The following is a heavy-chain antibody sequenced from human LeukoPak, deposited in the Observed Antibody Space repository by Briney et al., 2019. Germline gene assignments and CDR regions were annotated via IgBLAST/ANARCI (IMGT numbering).Heavy chain of an antibody. CDR3: AKGTSTYSSGSFDH. Sequence: GGSLRLSCAASGFIFSTYGMGWVRQAPGKGLEWVSFVRGSGSIAYYADSGKVRFTISRDNSKNTLYLQMNSPRADDTAVYYCAKGTSTYSSGSFDHWGRGTLVTVSS. CDR1: GFIFSTYG. V-gene: IGHV3-23*01. D-gene: IGHD6-19*01. J-gene: IGHJ4*02. CDR2: VRGSGSIA.